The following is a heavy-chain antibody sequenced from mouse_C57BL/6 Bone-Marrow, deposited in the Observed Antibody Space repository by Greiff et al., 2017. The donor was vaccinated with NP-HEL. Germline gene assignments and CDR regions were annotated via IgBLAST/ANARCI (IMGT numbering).Heavy chain of an antibody. V-gene: IGHV1-59*01. CDR2: IDPSDSYT. J-gene: IGHJ3*01. CDR3: ARFGNY. Sequence: QVQLQQPGAELVRPGTSVKLSCKASGYTFTSYWMHWVKQRPGQGLEWIGVIDPSDSYTNYNQKFKGKATFTVDTSSSTAYMQLSRLTSEDSAVYYCARFGNYWGQGTLVTVSA. CDR1: GYTFTSYW.